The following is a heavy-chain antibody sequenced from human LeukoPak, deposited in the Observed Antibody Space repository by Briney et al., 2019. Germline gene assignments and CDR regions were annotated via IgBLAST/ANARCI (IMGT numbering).Heavy chain of an antibody. CDR1: GFTFSSYG. CDR3: AKDRCNNGIGCYYYYMDV. J-gene: IGHJ6*03. CDR2: ISGSGGST. Sequence: GGSLRLPCAASGFTFSSYGMSWVRQAPGKGLEWVSAISGSGGSTYYADSVKGRFTISRDNSKNTLYLQMNSLRAEDTAVYYCAKDRCNNGIGCYYYYMDVWGKETTVTISS. V-gene: IGHV3-23*01. D-gene: IGHD2-8*01.